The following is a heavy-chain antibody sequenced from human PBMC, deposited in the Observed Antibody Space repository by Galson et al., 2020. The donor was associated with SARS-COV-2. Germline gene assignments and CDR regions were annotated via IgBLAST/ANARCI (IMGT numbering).Heavy chain of an antibody. CDR3: AKDLQVYFSDGSGYYDY. CDR1: GYRFTAYY. V-gene: IGHV1-2*02. J-gene: IGHJ4*02. CDR2: INTDTGDI. D-gene: IGHD3-22*01. Sequence: GESLKISCKASGYRFTAYYMHWLRQAPGQGLEWMGWINTDTGDIKYSQKFQDRVTMTRDTSIDTAYMELSRLRSDDTAVYYCAKDLQVYFSDGSGYYDYWGQGTLVTVSS.